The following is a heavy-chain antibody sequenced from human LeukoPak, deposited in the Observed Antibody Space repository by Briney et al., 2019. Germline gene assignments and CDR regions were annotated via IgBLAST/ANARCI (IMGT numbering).Heavy chain of an antibody. CDR1: GYSFTSYW. Sequence: GESLKISCKGSGYSFTSYWIGWVRQMPGKGLEWMGIIYLGDSDTRYSPSFQGQVTIPADKSISTAYLQWSSLKASDTAMYYCARLSRDSSGYYYFEYWGQGTLVTVSS. CDR3: ARLSRDSSGYYYFEY. V-gene: IGHV5-51*01. CDR2: IYLGDSDT. D-gene: IGHD3-22*01. J-gene: IGHJ4*02.